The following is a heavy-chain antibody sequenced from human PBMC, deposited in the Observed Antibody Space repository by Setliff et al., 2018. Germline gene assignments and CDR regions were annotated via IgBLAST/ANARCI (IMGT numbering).Heavy chain of an antibody. V-gene: IGHV1-18*01. Sequence: ASVKVSCKASGYTFTNYGITWVRQAPGQGLEWMGWIGVYTGKSYFAHKFQGRFTLTTDTSTGTAYLELRSLRSDDTAVYYCSRWVRFCTRTTCQGASANEHWGQGTLVTVSS. J-gene: IGHJ4*02. CDR1: GYTFTNYG. CDR3: SRWVRFCTRTTCQGASANEH. CDR2: IGVYTGKS. D-gene: IGHD2-2*01.